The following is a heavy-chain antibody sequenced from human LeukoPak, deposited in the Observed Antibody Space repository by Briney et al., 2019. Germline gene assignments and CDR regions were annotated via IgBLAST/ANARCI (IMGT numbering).Heavy chain of an antibody. V-gene: IGHV4-30-2*01. J-gene: IGHJ4*02. CDR3: ARENQQLVAGFDY. CDR2: IYHSGST. CDR1: GGSISSGGYS. D-gene: IGHD6-13*01. Sequence: SETLSLTCAVSGGSISSGGYSWSWIRQPPGKGLEWIGYIYHSGSTYYNPSLKSRVTISVDRSKNQFSLKLSSVTAADTAVYYCARENQQLVAGFDYWGQGTLDTVSS.